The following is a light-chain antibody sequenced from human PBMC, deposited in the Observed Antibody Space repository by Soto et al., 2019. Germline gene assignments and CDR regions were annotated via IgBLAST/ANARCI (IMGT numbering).Light chain of an antibody. CDR2: TAS. V-gene: IGKV1-39*01. CDR3: QQSYNTLWT. CDR1: QSISNY. Sequence: DIQMTQSPSSLSASVGDRVTVTCRASQSISNYLNSYQQKEGKAPKVLIYTASSLQTGVPSRFSGSGSGTDFTLTISSLQPEDFATYYCQQSYNTLWTFGQGTKVEIK. J-gene: IGKJ1*01.